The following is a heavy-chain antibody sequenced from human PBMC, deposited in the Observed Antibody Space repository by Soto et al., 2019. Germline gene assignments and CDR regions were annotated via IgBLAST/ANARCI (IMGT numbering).Heavy chain of an antibody. Sequence: SETLSLTCTVSGGSISSSSYYWGWIRQPPGKGLEWIGSIYYSGSTYYNPSLKSRVTISVDTSKNQFSLKLSSVTAADTAVYYCARREDLFRGYDWKFGGYFDYWGQGTLVTVSS. V-gene: IGHV4-39*01. J-gene: IGHJ4*02. CDR3: ARREDLFRGYDWKFGGYFDY. CDR1: GGSISSSSYY. CDR2: IYYSGST. D-gene: IGHD5-12*01.